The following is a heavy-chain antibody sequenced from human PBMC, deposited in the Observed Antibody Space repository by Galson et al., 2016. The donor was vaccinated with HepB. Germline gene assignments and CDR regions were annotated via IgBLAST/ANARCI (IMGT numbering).Heavy chain of an antibody. CDR3: SRGWGGIDSSPKYYYYGMDV. CDR2: IKQDGSEK. D-gene: IGHD3-10*01. J-gene: IGHJ6*02. Sequence: SLRLSCAASGFTFTTFWMIWLRQAPGKGLEWVASIKQDGSEKFYVDSVKGRFTVSRDNPKSSIFLQMNNLRAEDTAVYYCSRGWGGIDSSPKYYYYGMDVWGQGTTVTVSS. V-gene: IGHV3-7*05. CDR1: GFTFTTFW.